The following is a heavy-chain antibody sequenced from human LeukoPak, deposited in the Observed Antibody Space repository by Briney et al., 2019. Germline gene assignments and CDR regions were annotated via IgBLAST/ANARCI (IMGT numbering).Heavy chain of an antibody. D-gene: IGHD2-15*01. V-gene: IGHV4-30-4*01. CDR1: GGSISSGGSY. CDR2: IYYSGST. CDR3: AREACRASSCYLQEY. J-gene: IGHJ4*02. Sequence: NTSETLSLTCTVSGGSISSGGSYWSWIRQPPGKGLEWIGYIYYSGSTYYNPSLKSRVTISLDTSKNQFSLKLSSVTAADTAVYFCAREACRASSCYLQEYWGQGTLVTVSS.